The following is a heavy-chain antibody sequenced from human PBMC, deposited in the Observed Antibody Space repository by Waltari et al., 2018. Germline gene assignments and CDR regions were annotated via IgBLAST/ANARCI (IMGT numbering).Heavy chain of an antibody. J-gene: IGHJ4*02. CDR3: ARPLGVPTGY. CDR1: GFTFSSYS. Sequence: EVQLVESGGGLVRPGGSLSLTCAASGFTFSSYSMTWVRQAPGKGLACFSSISSSSSYIYYAGSVKGRFTISRDNSNNSLYLQMNSLRAEDTAVYYCARPLGVPTGYWGQVTLVTVSS. CDR2: ISSSSSYI. V-gene: IGHV3-21*01. D-gene: IGHD2-2*01.